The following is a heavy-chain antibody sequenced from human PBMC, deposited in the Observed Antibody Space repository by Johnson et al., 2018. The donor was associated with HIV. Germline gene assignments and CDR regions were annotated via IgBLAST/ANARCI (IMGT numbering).Heavy chain of an antibody. CDR1: EFTFHSYW. V-gene: IGHV3-7*03. CDR2: IKQDGSEK. D-gene: IGHD1-7*01. Sequence: EVQLVESGGGVVQPGRSLRLSCAASEFTFHSYWMTWVRQAPGKGLEWVANIKQDGSEKYYVDSVKGRFTISRDNAKNSLYLQMNSLRAEDTAVNYCARYEGNYVAFDIWGQGTMVTVSS. J-gene: IGHJ3*02. CDR3: ARYEGNYVAFDI.